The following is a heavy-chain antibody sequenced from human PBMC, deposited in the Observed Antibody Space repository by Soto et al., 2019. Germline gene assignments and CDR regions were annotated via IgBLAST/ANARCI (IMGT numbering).Heavy chain of an antibody. J-gene: IGHJ6*03. CDR1: GFTFTSSA. V-gene: IGHV1-58*02. D-gene: IGHD2-15*01. CDR3: AATGYCSGGSCSKKDYYYYMDV. CDR2: IVVGSVNT. Sequence: SVKVSCRASGFTFTSSAMQWVRQARGQRLEWIGWIVVGSVNTNYAQKFQERVTITRDMSTSTAYMDLSSLRSEDTAVYYCAATGYCSGGSCSKKDYYYYMDVWGKGTTVTVSS.